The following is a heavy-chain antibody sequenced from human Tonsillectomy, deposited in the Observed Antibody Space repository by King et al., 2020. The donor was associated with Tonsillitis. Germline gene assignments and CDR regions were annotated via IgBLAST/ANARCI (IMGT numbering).Heavy chain of an antibody. CDR2: ISYDGSNK. D-gene: IGHD6-19*01. J-gene: IGHJ6*02. CDR3: AKDSGWSEYYYYYNGMDV. CDR1: DFTFSTYG. V-gene: IGHV3-30*18. Sequence: HVQLVESGGGVVQPGRSLRLSCAASDFTFSTYGMHWVRQAPGKGLEWVAVISYDGSNKYYAESVKGRFTISRDTSNNTLYLQMNSLRAEDTAVYYCAKDSGWSEYYYYYNGMDVWGQGTTVTVSS.